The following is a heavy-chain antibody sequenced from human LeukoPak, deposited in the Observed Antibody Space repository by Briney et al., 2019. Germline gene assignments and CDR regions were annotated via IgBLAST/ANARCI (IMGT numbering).Heavy chain of an antibody. J-gene: IGHJ4*02. V-gene: IGHV3-30*18. CDR1: GFTFSNYD. CDR3: AKSHYDILTGYKNEIDY. CDR2: ISYDGSNK. Sequence: GGSLRLSCAASGFTFSNYDMHWVRQAPGKGLEWVAVISYDGSNKYYADSVKGRFTISRDNSKNTLYLQMNSLRAEDTALYYCAKSHYDILTGYKNEIDYWGQGTLVTVSS. D-gene: IGHD3-9*01.